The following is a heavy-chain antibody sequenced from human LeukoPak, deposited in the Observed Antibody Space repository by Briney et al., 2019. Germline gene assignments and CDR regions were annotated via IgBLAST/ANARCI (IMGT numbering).Heavy chain of an antibody. CDR3: AKGVQELRGYFDY. CDR2: ISGSGDST. Sequence: GGSLRLSCAASGFTFSSYVLSWVRQAPGKGLDWVSGISGSGDSTYYADSVKGRFTISRDNSKNTLYLQMNSLRAEDTAVYYCAKGVQELRGYFDYWGQGTLVTVSS. D-gene: IGHD1-26*01. V-gene: IGHV3-23*01. J-gene: IGHJ4*02. CDR1: GFTFSSYV.